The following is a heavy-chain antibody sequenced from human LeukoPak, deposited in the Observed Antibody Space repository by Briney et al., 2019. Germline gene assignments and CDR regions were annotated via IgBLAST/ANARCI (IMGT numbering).Heavy chain of an antibody. D-gene: IGHD2-21*02. V-gene: IGHV3-9*01. CDR2: ISWNSGSI. CDR3: ARDDDSRYYYYYMDV. Sequence: GGSLRLSCAASGFTFDDYAMHWVRQAPGKGLEWVSGISWNSGSIGYADSVKGRFTISRDNAKNTLYLQMNSLRAEDTAVYYCARDDDSRYYYYYMDVWGKGTTVTVSS. J-gene: IGHJ6*03. CDR1: GFTFDDYA.